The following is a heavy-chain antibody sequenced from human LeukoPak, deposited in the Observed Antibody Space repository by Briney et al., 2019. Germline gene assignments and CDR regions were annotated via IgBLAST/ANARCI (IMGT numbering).Heavy chain of an antibody. J-gene: IGHJ5*02. Sequence: PSETLSLTCAVYGGSFSGYYWSWIRQPPGKGLEWIGEINHSGSTNYNPSLKSRVTISVDTSKNQFSLKLSSVTAADTAVYYCARGRWSWFDPWGQGTLVTVSS. CDR1: GGSFSGYY. D-gene: IGHD4-23*01. CDR3: ARGRWSWFDP. V-gene: IGHV4-34*01. CDR2: INHSGST.